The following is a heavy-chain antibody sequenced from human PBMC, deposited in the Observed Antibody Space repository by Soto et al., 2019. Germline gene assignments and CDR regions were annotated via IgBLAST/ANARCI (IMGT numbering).Heavy chain of an antibody. CDR3: ARDPVAYCGGGCRTFDY. CDR1: GFTFSSYA. J-gene: IGHJ4*02. V-gene: IGHV3-30-3*01. D-gene: IGHD2-21*02. Sequence: QVQLVESGGGVVQPGRSLRLSCAASGFTFSSYAMHWVRQAPGKGLEWVAVISYDGSNKYYADSVKGRFTISRDNSKNTLYMQMNSPRAEDTAVYYCARDPVAYCGGGCRTFDYWGQGTLVTVSS. CDR2: ISYDGSNK.